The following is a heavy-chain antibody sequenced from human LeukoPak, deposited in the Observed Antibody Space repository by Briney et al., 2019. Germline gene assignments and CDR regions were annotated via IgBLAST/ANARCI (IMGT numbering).Heavy chain of an antibody. CDR3: ARARGYSGYESKWYYYGMDV. CDR1: GFTFSGSA. J-gene: IGHJ6*02. Sequence: GGSLRLSCAASGFTFSGSAMHWVRQASGKGLEWVGRIRSKANSYATAYAASVRGRFTISRDDSKNTAYLQMNSLKTEDTAVYYCARARGYSGYESKWYYYGMDVWGQGTTVTVSS. CDR2: IRSKANSYAT. D-gene: IGHD5-12*01. V-gene: IGHV3-73*01.